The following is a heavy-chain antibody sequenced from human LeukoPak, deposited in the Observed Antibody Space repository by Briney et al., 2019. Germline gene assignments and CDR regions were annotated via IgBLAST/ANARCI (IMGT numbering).Heavy chain of an antibody. CDR3: ARDSDCSSTSCFYYYYYGMDV. CDR2: TYYRSKWYN. V-gene: IGHV6-1*01. CDR1: GDSVSSNSAA. Sequence: SQTLSLTCAISGDSVSSNSAAWNWIRQSPSRGLEWLGRTYYRSKWYNDYAVSVKSRITINPDTPKNQFSLQLNSVTPEDTAVYYCARDSDCSSTSCFYYYYYGMDVWGQGTTVTVSS. D-gene: IGHD2-2*01. J-gene: IGHJ6*02.